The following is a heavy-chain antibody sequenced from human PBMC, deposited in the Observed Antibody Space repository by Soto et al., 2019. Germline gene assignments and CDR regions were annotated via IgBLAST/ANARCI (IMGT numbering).Heavy chain of an antibody. CDR3: ARCPPTGGCWDTWYFDL. V-gene: IGHV5-10-1*03. D-gene: IGHD1-1*01. J-gene: IGHJ2*01. CDR1: GYRFTSFW. CDR2: IDPSDSYS. Sequence: EVQLVQSGAEVKKPGESLKISCKGSGYRFTSFWITWVRQMPGKGLEWMGRIDPSDSYSNYSPSLQGHVTMSADKSSSTAYLQWTSLRATDTAIYFCARCPPTGGCWDTWYFDLWGRGTLVTVSS.